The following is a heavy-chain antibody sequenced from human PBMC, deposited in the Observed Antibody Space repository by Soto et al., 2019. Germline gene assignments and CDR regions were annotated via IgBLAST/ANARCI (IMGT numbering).Heavy chain of an antibody. J-gene: IGHJ6*03. D-gene: IGHD1-26*01. Sequence: GGSLRLSCAASGFSFSDYYMSWIRQAPGKGLEWVSLISTSGSGTDYADSVKGRFTISRDNAKNSLSLQMNSLRAEDTAVYYCAYLAKNYYHYLDVWGKGTTVTVSS. V-gene: IGHV3-11*01. CDR2: ISTSGSGT. CDR1: GFSFSDYY. CDR3: AYLAKNYYHYLDV.